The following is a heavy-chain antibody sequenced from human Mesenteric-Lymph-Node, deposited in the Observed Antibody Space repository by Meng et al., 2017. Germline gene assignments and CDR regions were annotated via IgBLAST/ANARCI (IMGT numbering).Heavy chain of an antibody. CDR1: GFTFNSYV. J-gene: IGHJ4*02. D-gene: IGHD2-8*01. V-gene: IGHV3-23*01. CDR2: INTSGTAI. Sequence: EVQMLELAGGLCQPGGSLRLSCEASGFTFNSYVMTWVRQAPGKGLECVPLINTSGTAINYADSVKGRFTISRDDSKNTLYLQMNSLRVEDTAMYYCAKVVRPSFDSWGQGTLVTVSS. CDR3: AKVVRPSFDS.